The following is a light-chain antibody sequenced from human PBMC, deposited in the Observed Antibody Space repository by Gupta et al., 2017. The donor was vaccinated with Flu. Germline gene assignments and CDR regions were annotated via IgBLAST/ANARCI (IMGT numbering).Light chain of an antibody. Sequence: DIQMTQSPSSVSASVGDRVTITCRASQDINSWLAWYQQKPGKAPKLLIYAASRLQSGVPSRFSGSGSGTDFFLTISSLRPEDFATYYCQQGTSVPPFTFGPGTKVHIK. CDR3: QQGTSVPPFT. CDR2: AAS. J-gene: IGKJ3*01. V-gene: IGKV1-12*01. CDR1: QDINSW.